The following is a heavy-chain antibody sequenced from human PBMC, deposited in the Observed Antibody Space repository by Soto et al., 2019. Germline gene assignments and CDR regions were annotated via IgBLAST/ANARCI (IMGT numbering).Heavy chain of an antibody. CDR1: GGSISSYY. Sequence: SETLSLTCTVSGGSISSYYWSWIRQPPGKGLEWVGYIYYSGSTNYNPSLKSRVTISVDTSKNQFSLKLSSVTAADTAVYYCARGSDWNQFYYYYYMDVWGKGTTVTVS. CDR3: ARGSDWNQFYYYYYMDV. J-gene: IGHJ6*03. CDR2: IYYSGST. D-gene: IGHD1-1*01. V-gene: IGHV4-59*01.